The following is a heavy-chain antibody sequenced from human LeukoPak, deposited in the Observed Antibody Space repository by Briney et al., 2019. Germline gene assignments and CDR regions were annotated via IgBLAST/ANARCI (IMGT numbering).Heavy chain of an antibody. Sequence: PSETLSLTCTVSGGSISSGDYYWSWIRQPPGKGLEWIGYIYYSGSTYYNPSLKSRVTISVDTSKNQFSLKLSSVTAADTAVYYCARGNCSSTSCYDDVGAPFDPWGQGTLVTVSS. CDR3: ARGNCSSTSCYDDVGAPFDP. J-gene: IGHJ5*02. CDR1: GGSISSGDYY. V-gene: IGHV4-30-4*01. D-gene: IGHD2-2*01. CDR2: IYYSGST.